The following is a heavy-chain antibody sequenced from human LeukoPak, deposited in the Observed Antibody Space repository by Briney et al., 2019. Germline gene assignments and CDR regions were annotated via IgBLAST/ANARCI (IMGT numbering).Heavy chain of an antibody. J-gene: IGHJ4*02. CDR1: GFTFTNYA. CDR2: ITGSDGSS. V-gene: IGHV3-23*01. D-gene: IGHD3-9*01. CDR3: AKWGDYDILTGYYVPDY. Sequence: GSPRLSCVASGFTFTNYAMSWVRQAPGKGLEWVSAITGSDGSSYYADSVKGRFTISRDNSKNTLYLQVNSLRAEDTAVYYCAKWGDYDILTGYYVPDYWGQGTLVTVSS.